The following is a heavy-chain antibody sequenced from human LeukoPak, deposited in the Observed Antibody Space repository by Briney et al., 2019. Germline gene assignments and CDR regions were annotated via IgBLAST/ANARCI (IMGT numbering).Heavy chain of an antibody. CDR2: ISFSGSPT. J-gene: IGHJ3*02. CDR3: TGGAAAAGTDHDAFDI. Sequence: PGGSLRLSCAASGFTFSDYYMSWIRQAPVKGLEWVSYISFSGSPTQYADSVKGRFTISRDNAKNSLYLQMNSLRAEDTALYYCTGGAAAAGTDHDAFDIWGQGTMVTVSS. CDR1: GFTFSDYY. V-gene: IGHV3-11*01. D-gene: IGHD6-13*01.